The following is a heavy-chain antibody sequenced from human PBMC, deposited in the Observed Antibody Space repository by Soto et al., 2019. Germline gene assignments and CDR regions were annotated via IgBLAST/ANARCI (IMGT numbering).Heavy chain of an antibody. CDR1: GFTFSSYS. D-gene: IGHD2-2*01. CDR2: MSGGGGSK. V-gene: IGHV3-23*01. J-gene: IGHJ4*02. Sequence: EVQLLESGGGLVQPGGSLRPSCAASGFTFSSYSMTWVRQAPGKGLEWVSAMSGGGGSKYFADSVMGRFTISRDNSKNTLYLQMNSLRAEDTAVYYCAKDIVVVPAARDYWGQGTLVTVSS. CDR3: AKDIVVVPAARDY.